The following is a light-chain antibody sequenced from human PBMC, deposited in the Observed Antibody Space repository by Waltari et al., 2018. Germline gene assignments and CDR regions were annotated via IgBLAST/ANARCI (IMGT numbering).Light chain of an antibody. Sequence: DIQMTQSPSTLSASVGDRVTITCRASQSISSWLAWYQQKPGKAPKLLFYKASSLQSDVPSRFSGSGSGTEFTLTISSLQPDDFATFYCQHYNNYPPTFGGGTKVEIK. CDR3: QHYNNYPPT. CDR2: KAS. CDR1: QSISSW. V-gene: IGKV1-5*03. J-gene: IGKJ4*01.